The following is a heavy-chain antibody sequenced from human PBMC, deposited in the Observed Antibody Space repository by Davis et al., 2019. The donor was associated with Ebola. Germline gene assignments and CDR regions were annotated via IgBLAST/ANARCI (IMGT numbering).Heavy chain of an antibody. CDR1: GYTFTTYG. CDR3: ARDRPYSSSPVRLDY. J-gene: IGHJ4*02. CDR2: ISAFTGYT. Sequence: ASVKVSCKASGYTFTTYGITWLRQAPGQGLEWMGWISAFTGYTSYAENFRGRVTMTMDRSLNTAFIELWSLRSDDTAVYFCARDRPYSSSPVRLDYWGQGTLVTVSS. D-gene: IGHD6-6*01. V-gene: IGHV1-18*01.